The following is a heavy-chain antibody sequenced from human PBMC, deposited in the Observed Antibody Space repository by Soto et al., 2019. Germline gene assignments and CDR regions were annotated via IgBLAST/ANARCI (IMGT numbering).Heavy chain of an antibody. CDR1: GGSISSYY. CDR3: ARDRSTADTDYYYGMDV. V-gene: IGHV4-59*01. Sequence: SETLSLTCTVSGGSISSYYWSWIRQPPGKGLEWIGYIYYSGSTNYNPSLKSRVTISVDTSKNQFSLKLSSVTAADMAVYYCARDRSTADTDYYYGMDVWGQGTTVTVSS. CDR2: IYYSGST. D-gene: IGHD3-9*01. J-gene: IGHJ6*02.